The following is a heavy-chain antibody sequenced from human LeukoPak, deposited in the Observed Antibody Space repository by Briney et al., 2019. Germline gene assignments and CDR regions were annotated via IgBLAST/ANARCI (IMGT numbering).Heavy chain of an antibody. D-gene: IGHD3-22*01. CDR2: INPNSGGT. J-gene: IGHJ5*02. V-gene: IGHV1-2*02. CDR1: GYTFTGYY. Sequence: GASVKVSCKASGYTFTGYYMHWVRQAPGQGLEWMGWINPNSGGTNYAQKFQGRVTMTRDTSISTAYIELSRLRSDDTAVYYCARRTYYYDSSGYSSWFDPWGQGTLVTVSS. CDR3: ARRTYYYDSSGYSSWFDP.